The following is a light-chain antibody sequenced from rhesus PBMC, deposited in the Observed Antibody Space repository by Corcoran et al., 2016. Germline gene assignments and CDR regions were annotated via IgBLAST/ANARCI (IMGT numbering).Light chain of an antibody. CDR1: QTISSW. J-gene: IGKJ2*01. V-gene: IGKV1-22*01. CDR3: QQYATTPYS. Sequence: DIQMTQSPASLSASVGDTVTITCRASQTISSWFAWYQQKPGNAPKLLISRTSALQGGDPSRLRGSGSGTDFTLTISSLQPADFASYYCQQYATTPYSFGQGTKVDIK. CDR2: RTS.